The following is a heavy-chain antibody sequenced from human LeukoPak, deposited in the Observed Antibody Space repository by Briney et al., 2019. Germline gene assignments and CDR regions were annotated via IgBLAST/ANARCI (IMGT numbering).Heavy chain of an antibody. CDR3: AGDDEGRGTAMVLPPFDY. CDR2: ISSSSSYI. D-gene: IGHD5-18*01. CDR1: GFTFSSYS. V-gene: IGHV3-21*01. Sequence: PGGSLRLSCAASGFTFSSYSMNWVRQAPGKGLEWVSSISSSSSYIYYADSVKGRFTISRDNAKNSLYLQMNSLRAEDTAVYYCAGDDEGRGTAMVLPPFDYWGQGTLVTVSS. J-gene: IGHJ4*02.